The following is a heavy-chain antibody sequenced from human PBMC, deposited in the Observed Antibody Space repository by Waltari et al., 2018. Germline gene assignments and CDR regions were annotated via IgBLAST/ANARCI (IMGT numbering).Heavy chain of an antibody. CDR3: ARGDYGMDV. Sequence: QMQLVESGGGVVQPGGSLRLSCAASGSPFSGYNMYWVRQAPGKGLEWVTLISNDGSSIHYADSVKARFFISRDNSKNALYLQLNSLRTDDTAVYYCARGDYGMDVWGQGTTVTVSS. J-gene: IGHJ6*02. CDR1: GSPFSGYN. V-gene: IGHV3-30*04. CDR2: ISNDGSSI.